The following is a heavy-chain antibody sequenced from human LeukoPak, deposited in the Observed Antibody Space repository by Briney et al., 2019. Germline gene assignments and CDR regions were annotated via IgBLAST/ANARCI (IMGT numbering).Heavy chain of an antibody. J-gene: IGHJ4*02. CDR3: ASLDNDFWSGYYDLYFDY. CDR2: IIPILGIA. CDR1: GGTFSSYA. V-gene: IGHV1-69*04. D-gene: IGHD3-3*01. Sequence: SVKVSCKASGGTFSSYAISWVRQAPGQGLEWMGRIIPILGIANYAQKFQGRVTITADKSTSTACMELSSLRSEDTAVYYCASLDNDFWSGYYDLYFDYWGQGTLVTVSS.